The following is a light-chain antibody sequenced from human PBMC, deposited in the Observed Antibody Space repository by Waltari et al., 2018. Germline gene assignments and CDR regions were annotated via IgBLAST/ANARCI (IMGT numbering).Light chain of an antibody. V-gene: IGKV1-39*01. J-gene: IGKJ2*01. CDR2: DAS. Sequence: DIQMTQSPSSLSASVGDRVTITCRASQSISSYLNWFQQRPGKAPKVLIYDASRLQSGVPSRFRGSGSGTDFTLTISSLHPDDFATYYCQQSDDTPFTFGQGTKLEIK. CDR1: QSISSY. CDR3: QQSDDTPFT.